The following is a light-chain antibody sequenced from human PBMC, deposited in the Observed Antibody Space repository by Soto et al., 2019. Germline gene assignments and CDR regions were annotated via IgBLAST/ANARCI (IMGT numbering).Light chain of an antibody. CDR2: DVS. J-gene: IGLJ2*01. V-gene: IGLV2-14*01. Sequence: QSALTQPASVSGSPGQSITISCTGTSSDVGGYNYVSWYQQHPGKAPKLMIYDVSNRPSGVSNRFSGSKSGNTASLTISGLQAEDEVDYYCSSYTSSNTLVVFGGGTKLTVL. CDR1: SSDVGGYNY. CDR3: SSYTSSNTLVV.